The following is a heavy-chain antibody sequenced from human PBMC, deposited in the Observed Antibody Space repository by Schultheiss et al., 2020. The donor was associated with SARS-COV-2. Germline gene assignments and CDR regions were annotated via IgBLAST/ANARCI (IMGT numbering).Heavy chain of an antibody. D-gene: IGHD4-17*01. CDR2: ISSSSSYI. V-gene: IGHV3-21*04. Sequence: GGSLRLSCAASGFTFSSYSMNWVRQAPGKGLEWVSSISSSSSYIYYADSVKGRFTSSRDNSQNTLYLQMNSLRAEDTAVYYCAKYGDYRSGPFDIWGQGTMVTGSS. CDR1: GFTFSSYS. J-gene: IGHJ3*02. CDR3: AKYGDYRSGPFDI.